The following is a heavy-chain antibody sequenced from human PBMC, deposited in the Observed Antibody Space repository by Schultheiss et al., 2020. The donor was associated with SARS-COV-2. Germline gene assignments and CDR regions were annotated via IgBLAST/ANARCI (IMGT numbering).Heavy chain of an antibody. Sequence: GGSLRLSCAASGFTFSGSAMHWVRQASGKGLEWVGRIRSKANSYATAYAASVKGRFTISRDDSKNTAYLQMNSLKTEDTAVYYCTRLEATSAFDYWGQGTQVTVSS. CDR3: TRLEATSAFDY. J-gene: IGHJ4*02. V-gene: IGHV3-73*01. CDR2: IRSKANSYAT. D-gene: IGHD3-3*01. CDR1: GFTFSGSA.